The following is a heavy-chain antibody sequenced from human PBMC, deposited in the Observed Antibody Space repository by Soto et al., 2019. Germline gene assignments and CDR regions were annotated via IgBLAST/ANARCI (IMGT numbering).Heavy chain of an antibody. CDR1: GGTFSSYA. Sequence: QVQLVQSGAEVKKPGSSVTVSCKASGGTFSSYAVSCVRQAPGQGLEWMGGIIPIFGTEIYAQQFQGRVTITADESTKTAYMELSSLRFEDTAVYYLARDSHPPALSGDLMRWDVWCQGNTVTVAA. V-gene: IGHV1-69*01. CDR2: IIPIFGTE. D-gene: IGHD1-26*01. CDR3: ARDSHPPALSGDLMRWDV. J-gene: IGHJ6*01.